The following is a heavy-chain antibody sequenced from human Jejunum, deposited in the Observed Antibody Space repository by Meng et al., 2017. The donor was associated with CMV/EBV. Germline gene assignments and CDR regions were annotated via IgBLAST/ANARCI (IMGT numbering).Heavy chain of an antibody. CDR1: SISSY. Sequence: SISSYGCWIRQPPGMGLDWIASIYYSGSTYYNPSLKSRVSTSVDTSKNQFSLKLSSVTAADTAVYYCARALPYYYDSSGPYNWFDPWGQGTLVTVSS. D-gene: IGHD3-22*01. V-gene: IGHV4-39*07. J-gene: IGHJ5*02. CDR3: ARALPYYYDSSGPYNWFDP. CDR2: IYYSGST.